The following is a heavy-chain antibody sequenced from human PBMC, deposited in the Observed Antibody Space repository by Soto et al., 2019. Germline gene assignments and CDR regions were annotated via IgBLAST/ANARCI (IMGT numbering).Heavy chain of an antibody. CDR1: GFTFSSYW. CDR2: IKQDGSEK. V-gene: IGHV3-7*01. D-gene: IGHD2-8*02. J-gene: IGHJ6*03. CDR3: ARTGAYYYYYYMDV. Sequence: GGSLRLSCAASGFTFSSYWMSWVRQAPGKGLEWVANIKQDGSEKYYVDSVKGRFTISRDNAKNSLYLQMNSLRAEDTAVYYCARTGAYYYYYYMDVWGKGTTVTVSS.